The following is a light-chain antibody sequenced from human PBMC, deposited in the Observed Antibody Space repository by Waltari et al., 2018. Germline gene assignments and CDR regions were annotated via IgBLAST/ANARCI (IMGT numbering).Light chain of an antibody. V-gene: IGKV3-20*01. CDR1: QYVSSSY. CDR2: GAS. J-gene: IGKJ3*01. Sequence: EIVLTQSPGTLSLSPGERATLSCRPSQYVSSSYLAWYQQKPGQAPRLLIYGASFRAAGIPERFSGIGSGTDFTLTISRLEPEDFAVFYCLQYGSPPFTFGPGTKVEIK. CDR3: LQYGSPPFT.